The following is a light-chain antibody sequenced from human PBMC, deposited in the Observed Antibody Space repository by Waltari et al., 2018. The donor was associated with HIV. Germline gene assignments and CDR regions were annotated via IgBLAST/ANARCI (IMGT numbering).Light chain of an antibody. J-gene: IGKJ1*01. V-gene: IGKV4-1*01. CDR1: QSLLYSTKNQTF. CDR3: QQYYHTLWT. Sequence: DIVMTQSPDSLAVSLGERATINCKSSQSLLYSTKNQTFLAWYQQKLRQPPKLLIYWASVRGSGVPDRFSASGSETDFTLTINSLQAEDVALYYCQQYYHTLWTFGRGTKVEIK. CDR2: WAS.